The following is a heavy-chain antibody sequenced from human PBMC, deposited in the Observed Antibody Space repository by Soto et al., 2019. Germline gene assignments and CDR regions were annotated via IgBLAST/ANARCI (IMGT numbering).Heavy chain of an antibody. V-gene: IGHV4-31*03. CDR3: ARAEVKRGRTYRSSNSCVYYFDS. CDR2: IYHTGNT. J-gene: IGHJ4*02. CDR1: GGSISSDSFY. Sequence: QVQLQESGPGLVKPSQTLSLTCTVSGGSISSDSFYRNWIRQLPGEGLEWIGYIYHTGNTYYNPSLKRRVTMTVDTSKNPFSLNLSSVTAADTAVYSCARAEVKRGRTYRSSNSCVYYFDSWGQGTLVTVSS. D-gene: IGHD2-2*01.